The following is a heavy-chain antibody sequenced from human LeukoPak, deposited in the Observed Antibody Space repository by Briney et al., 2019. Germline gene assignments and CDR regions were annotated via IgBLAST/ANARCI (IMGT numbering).Heavy chain of an antibody. CDR1: TGSMPTYY. V-gene: IGHV4-59*08. J-gene: IGHJ4*02. Sequence: SSETLSLTCTVSTGSMPTYYWSWIRQPPGKGLEWIGFIWNSGITNYNPSLKSRITISADTSKNQLSLKLSSVTAADTAVYYCARLVYDTSDYYYFDHWGQGTLVTVSS. D-gene: IGHD3-22*01. CDR3: ARLVYDTSDYYYFDH. CDR2: IWNSGIT.